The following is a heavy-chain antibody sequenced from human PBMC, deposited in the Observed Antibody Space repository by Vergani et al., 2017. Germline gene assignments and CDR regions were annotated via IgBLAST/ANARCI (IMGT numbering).Heavy chain of an antibody. CDR3: ARGVLDSKYRHNWFGP. Sequence: QEQLVQSGAEVRKPGASVKVSCNASGYTFTSFDINWVRLATGQGLEWMGWMNPKSGNTAYAAKFQGRITMTRDSSTDTAYMEMTSLRSEDTAIYFCARGVLDSKYRHNWFGPWGQGTVVTVSS. CDR1: GYTFTSFD. CDR2: MNPKSGNT. V-gene: IGHV1-8*01. J-gene: IGHJ5*02. D-gene: IGHD3/OR15-3a*01.